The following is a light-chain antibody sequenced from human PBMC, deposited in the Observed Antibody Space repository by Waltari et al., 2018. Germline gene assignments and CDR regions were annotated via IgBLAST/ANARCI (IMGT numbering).Light chain of an antibody. V-gene: IGKV3-20*01. J-gene: IGKJ4*01. CDR1: QSISSNF. Sequence: ETVLTQSPGILSVSPGERATLSCRAGQSISSNFLAWYQQRPGHTPRLLRSSVSKRPPSIPARFSCSGSGTDFTLTITRLEPEAGAVHSCQQYYTSPRTFGGGTQVEVK. CDR2: SVS. CDR3: QQYYTSPRT.